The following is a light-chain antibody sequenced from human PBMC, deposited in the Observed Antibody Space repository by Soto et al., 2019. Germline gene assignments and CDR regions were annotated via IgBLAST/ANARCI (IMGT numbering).Light chain of an antibody. J-gene: IGKJ2*01. CDR2: WSS. V-gene: IGKV4-1*01. CDR3: QQYYDTRT. Sequence: DIVMTQSSESLAVSLGERATINCKSSQSVLYGSFNKDYLACYQQQPGHPPKLLIHWSSTRESGLPDRFSGSASATDFTLTISSLQAEDAAVYYCQQYYDTRTFGQGTNLEIK. CDR1: QSVLYGSFNKDY.